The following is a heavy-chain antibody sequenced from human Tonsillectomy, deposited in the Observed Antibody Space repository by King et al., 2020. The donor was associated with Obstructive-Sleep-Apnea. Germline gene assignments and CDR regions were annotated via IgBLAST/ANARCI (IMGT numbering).Heavy chain of an antibody. V-gene: IGHV2-5*02. Sequence: NLKESGPTLVKPTQTLTLTCTFSGFSLSTSGVGVGWIRQPPGKALEWLALIYWDDDKRYSPSLKSRLTITKDTSKNQVVLTMTNIDPVDTATYYCAHTTTVTGFDYWGQGTLVTVSS. CDR2: IYWDDDK. D-gene: IGHD4-11*01. CDR1: GFSLSTSGVG. J-gene: IGHJ4*02. CDR3: AHTTTVTGFDY.